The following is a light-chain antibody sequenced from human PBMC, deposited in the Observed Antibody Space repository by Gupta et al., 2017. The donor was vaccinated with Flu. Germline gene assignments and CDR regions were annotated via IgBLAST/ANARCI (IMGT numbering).Light chain of an antibody. CDR1: QSVSTY. Sequence: EIVLTQSPATLSLSPGERATLSCRASQSVSTYLAWYRQKPGQAPRLLIYDAFNRATGIPARFSGSGSGTDFTLTISSLEPEDFAVYYCQQRSNWSPITFGQGTRLEIK. J-gene: IGKJ5*01. CDR3: QQRSNWSPIT. V-gene: IGKV3-11*01. CDR2: DAF.